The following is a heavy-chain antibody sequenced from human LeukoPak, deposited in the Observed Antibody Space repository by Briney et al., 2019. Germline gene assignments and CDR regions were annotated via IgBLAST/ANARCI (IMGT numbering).Heavy chain of an antibody. V-gene: IGHV4-39*07. J-gene: IGHJ4*02. Sequence: PSETLSLTCTVSGGSISSSNYYWGWIRQPPGKGLEWIGSIYYRGSTYYNPSLKSRITISVDTSKNQFSLKLSSVTAADTAVYYCARAVVSSGWLDYWGQGTLVTVSS. D-gene: IGHD6-19*01. CDR2: IYYRGST. CDR3: ARAVVSSGWLDY. CDR1: GGSISSSNYY.